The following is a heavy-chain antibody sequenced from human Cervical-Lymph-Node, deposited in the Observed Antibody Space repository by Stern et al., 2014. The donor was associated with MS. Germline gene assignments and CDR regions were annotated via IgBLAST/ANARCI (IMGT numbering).Heavy chain of an antibody. CDR2: VSYDGSNK. Sequence: VQLVESGGGVVQPGRSLRLSCAASGFTFSSYAMHWVRQAPGKGLAWVAVVSYDGSNKYYADSVKGRFTISRDNSKNTLYLQMNSLSAEDTAVYYCARDGPLRLDRAFDIWGQGTMVTVSS. J-gene: IGHJ3*02. CDR3: ARDGPLRLDRAFDI. V-gene: IGHV3-30*01. CDR1: GFTFSSYA. D-gene: IGHD5-12*01.